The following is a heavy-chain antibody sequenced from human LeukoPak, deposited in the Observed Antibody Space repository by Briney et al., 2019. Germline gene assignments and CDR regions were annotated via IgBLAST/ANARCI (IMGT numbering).Heavy chain of an antibody. CDR2: INSDGSST. CDR3: ARAGHGYSGSASDFDI. V-gene: IGHV3-74*01. CDR1: GFTFSSYW. J-gene: IGHJ3*02. Sequence: GGSLRLSCAASGFTFSSYWMHWVRQAPGKGLVWVSRINSDGSSTSYADSVKGRFTISRDNAKNTLYLQMNSLRAEDTAVYYCARAGHGYSGSASDFDIWGQGTMVTVSS. D-gene: IGHD1-26*01.